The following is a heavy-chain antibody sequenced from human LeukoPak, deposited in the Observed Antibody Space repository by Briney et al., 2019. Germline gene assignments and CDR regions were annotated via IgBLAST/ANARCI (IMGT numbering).Heavy chain of an antibody. CDR1: GYTFTSYD. Sequence: GASVKVSCKTSGYTFTSYDINWVRQAPGQGLEWMGWINPNSGGTNYAQKFQGRVTMTTDTSTSTAYMELRSLRSDDTAVYYCAREEVGATFQTSGYWGQGTLVTVSS. V-gene: IGHV1-2*02. CDR3: AREEVGATFQTSGY. CDR2: INPNSGGT. J-gene: IGHJ4*02. D-gene: IGHD1-26*01.